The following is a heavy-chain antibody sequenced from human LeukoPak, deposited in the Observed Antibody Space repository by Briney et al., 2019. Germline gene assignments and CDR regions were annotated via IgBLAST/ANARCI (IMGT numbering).Heavy chain of an antibody. J-gene: IGHJ5*02. CDR1: GGSISGYY. D-gene: IGHD3-10*01. CDR3: ARDKVRGVINWFDP. Sequence: SETLSLTCTVSGGSISGYYWSWIRQPAGKGLEWIGRIYTSGSTNYNPSLKSRVTTSVDTSKNQFSLRLSSVTAADTAVYYCARDKVRGVINWFDPWGQGTLVTVSS. CDR2: IYTSGST. V-gene: IGHV4-4*07.